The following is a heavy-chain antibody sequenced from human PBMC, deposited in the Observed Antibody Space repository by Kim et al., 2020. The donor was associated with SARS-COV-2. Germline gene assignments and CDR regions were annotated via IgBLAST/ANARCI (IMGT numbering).Heavy chain of an antibody. J-gene: IGHJ4*02. CDR2: INYSGTT. Sequence: SETLSLTCNVSGDSISSSSFYWGWIRQPPGKGLEWIGSINYSGTTYYNPSLRSRLTISVDPSQNTFSLKLKSVTAADTAVYFCVRDSLYCTSTCQPFDYWGQGSLVTVSS. CDR1: GDSISSSSFY. D-gene: IGHD2-2*01. CDR3: VRDSLYCTSTCQPFDY. V-gene: IGHV4-39*07.